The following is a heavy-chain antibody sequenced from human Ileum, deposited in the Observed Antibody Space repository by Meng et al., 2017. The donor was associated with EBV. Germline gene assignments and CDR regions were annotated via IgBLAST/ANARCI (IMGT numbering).Heavy chain of an antibody. CDR2: INHSGST. CDR3: AREARSSGYHPGIGP. D-gene: IGHD3-22*01. V-gene: IGHV4-34*02. J-gene: IGHJ5*02. CDR1: GGFFSGYY. Sequence: QVQLKQWGEGLLKPSETLSLTCAFYGGFFSGYYWSWIRQSPGKGLEWIGEINHSGSTNYNPSLKSRVTISVDTSKNQFSLKLTSVTAADTAVYYCAREARSSGYHPGIGPWGQGTLVTVSS.